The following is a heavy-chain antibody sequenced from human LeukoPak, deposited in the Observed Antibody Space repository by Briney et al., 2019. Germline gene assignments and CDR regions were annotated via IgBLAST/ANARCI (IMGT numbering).Heavy chain of an antibody. CDR2: ISSSSSYI. J-gene: IGHJ5*02. CDR1: GFTFSSYS. D-gene: IGHD3-3*01. Sequence: GGSLRLSCAASGFTFSSYSMNWVRQAPGKGLEWVSSISSSSSYIYYADSVKGRFTISRDNAKNSLYLQMNSLRAEDTAVYYCAKDLAYDFWSGYYSWGQGTLVTVSS. CDR3: AKDLAYDFWSGYYS. V-gene: IGHV3-21*01.